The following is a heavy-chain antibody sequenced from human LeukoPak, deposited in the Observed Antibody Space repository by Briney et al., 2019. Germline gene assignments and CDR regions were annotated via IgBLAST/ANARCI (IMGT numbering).Heavy chain of an antibody. CDR2: ISGNNDNP. Sequence: ASVKVPCKTSGYTFSNFGINWVRQAPGQGLEWMGWISGNNDNPNYGQKFQGRFTVTTDSSTSTAYMELRNLRFDDTAVYYCARDGTSTDDYWGQGTLVTVSS. CDR3: ARDGTSTDDY. V-gene: IGHV1-18*01. CDR1: GYTFSNFG. J-gene: IGHJ4*02. D-gene: IGHD2-2*01.